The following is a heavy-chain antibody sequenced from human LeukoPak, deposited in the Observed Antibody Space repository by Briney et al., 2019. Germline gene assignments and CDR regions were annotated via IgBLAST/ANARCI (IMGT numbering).Heavy chain of an antibody. J-gene: IGHJ3*02. CDR3: ARAGGWFGDYASDI. Sequence: GGSLRLSCAASGFTFSSYSMNWVRQAPGKGLEWVSSISSSSSYIYYADSVKGRFTISRDNAKNSLYLQMNSLRAEDTAVYYCARAGGWFGDYASDIWGQGTMVTVSS. CDR1: GFTFSSYS. CDR2: ISSSSSYI. D-gene: IGHD3-10*01. V-gene: IGHV3-21*01.